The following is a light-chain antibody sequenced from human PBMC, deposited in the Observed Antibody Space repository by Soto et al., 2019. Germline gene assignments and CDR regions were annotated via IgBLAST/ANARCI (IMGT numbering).Light chain of an antibody. CDR3: SSYTTTNTYV. CDR1: SSDVGGYNY. CDR2: EVS. V-gene: IGLV2-14*01. J-gene: IGLJ1*01. Sequence: QSALTQPASVSGSPGQSITISCTGTSSDVGGYNYVSWYQQHSGKAPKLIIYEVSKRPSGVSNRSSGSKSGNTASLTISGLQAEDEADYYCSSYTTTNTYVFGTGTKLTVL.